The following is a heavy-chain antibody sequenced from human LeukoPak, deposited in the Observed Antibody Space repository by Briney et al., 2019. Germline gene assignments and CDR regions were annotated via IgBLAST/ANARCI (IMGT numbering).Heavy chain of an antibody. CDR1: GFTFSDYS. V-gene: IGHV3-21*01. CDR3: ARDTVIIAAAAMYYFDY. CDR2: INPTSTSI. J-gene: IGHJ4*02. Sequence: PGGSLRLSCAASGFTFSDYSINWVRQAPGKGLEWVSSINPTSTSIYYADAVKGRFTISRDNAKNSLYLQMNSLRAEDTAVYYCARDTVIIAAAAMYYFDYWGQGTLVTVSS. D-gene: IGHD6-13*01.